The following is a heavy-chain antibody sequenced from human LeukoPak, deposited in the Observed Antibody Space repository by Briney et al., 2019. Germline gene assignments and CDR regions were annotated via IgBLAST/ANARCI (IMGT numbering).Heavy chain of an antibody. CDR3: AILRTASDDY. CDR1: GFISSYW. J-gene: IGHJ4*02. V-gene: IGHV3-7*01. CDR2: IQQDGSER. Sequence: GGSLRLSCAASGFISSYWMTWVRQAPGKGLEWVANIQQDGSERYYVDSVKGRFTISRDNAKNSLYLQMDSLRAEDTAVYYCAILRTASDDYWGQGTLVTVSS. D-gene: IGHD6-13*01.